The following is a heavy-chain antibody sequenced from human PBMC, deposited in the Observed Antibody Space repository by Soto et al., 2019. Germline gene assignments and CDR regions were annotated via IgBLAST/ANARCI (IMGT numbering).Heavy chain of an antibody. Sequence: QITLKESGPTLVKPTQTLTLTCSFSGFSLTTYGVGVGWVRQPPGKALEWLAFTYWDDDNRYNPSLKSRLSTTHDTSKNQVVLTMPNIDPADTATYFFAHRDTLMSTWNFGACDFWGQGKFVTVPS. J-gene: IGHJ3*01. D-gene: IGHD1-1*01. CDR3: AHRDTLMSTWNFGACDF. CDR1: GFSLTTYGVG. V-gene: IGHV2-5*02. CDR2: TYWDDDN.